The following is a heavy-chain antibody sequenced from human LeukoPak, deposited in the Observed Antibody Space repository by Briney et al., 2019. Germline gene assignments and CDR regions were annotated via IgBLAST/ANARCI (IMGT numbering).Heavy chain of an antibody. CDR2: IYPSGNT. CDR1: GESISSSRHY. D-gene: IGHD3-10*01. CDR3: ARDGVVTMELDF. V-gene: IGHV4-61*02. Sequence: NSSQTLSLTCSVSGESISSSRHYWSWIRQPAGKGLEWIGRIYPSGNTNYNPSLKSRATISLDTSKNQFSLNLKSVTAADTAMYYCARDGVVTMELDFWGQGTLVTVSS. J-gene: IGHJ4*02.